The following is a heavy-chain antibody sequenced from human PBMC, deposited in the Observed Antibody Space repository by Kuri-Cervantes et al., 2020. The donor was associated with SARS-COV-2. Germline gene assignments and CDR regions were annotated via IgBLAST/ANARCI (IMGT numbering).Heavy chain of an antibody. CDR2: ISAYNGNT. CDR1: GYTFTSYG. J-gene: IGHJ6*02. Sequence: ASVKVSCKASGYTFTSYGISWVRQAPGQGLEWMGWISAYNGNTNYAQKLQGGVTMTTDTSTSTAYMELRSLRSDDTAVHYCARVFLTMVRGVIIIQHYGMDVWGQGTTVTVSS. D-gene: IGHD3-10*01. V-gene: IGHV1-18*01. CDR3: ARVFLTMVRGVIIIQHYGMDV.